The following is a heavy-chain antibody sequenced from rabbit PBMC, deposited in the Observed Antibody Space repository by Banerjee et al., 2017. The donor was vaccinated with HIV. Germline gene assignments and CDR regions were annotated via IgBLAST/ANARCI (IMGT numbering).Heavy chain of an antibody. J-gene: IGHJ4*01. CDR1: GFDISGYH. D-gene: IGHD4-2*01. Sequence: QEQLEESGGDLVKPEGSLTLTCTASGFDISGYHMCWVRQAPGKGLEWIACIAADTGDYTQYASWAKGRFTISKPSSTTVTLQMTSLTAADTATYFCARDRDWTLDLWGQGTLVTVS. CDR3: ARDRDWTLDL. CDR2: IAADTGDYT. V-gene: IGHV1S45*01.